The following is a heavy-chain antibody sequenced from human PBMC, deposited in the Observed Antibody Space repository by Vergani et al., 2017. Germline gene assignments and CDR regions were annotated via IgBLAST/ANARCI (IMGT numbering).Heavy chain of an antibody. CDR3: ASARKLLFGSVWENAFYP. D-gene: IGHD3-16*01. CDR2: MNGDGDTI. CDR1: GFTFNEYW. Sequence: EVELVESGGGLVQPGGSLRLSCAASGFTFNEYWMHWARQVPGKGLVWVSCMNGDGDTISYADSVKGRFTISRDNDKNTLVLQMNSLRVEDTAVYYCASARKLLFGSVWENAFYPGWQGTLVTVST. J-gene: IGHJ5*02. V-gene: IGHV3-74*01.